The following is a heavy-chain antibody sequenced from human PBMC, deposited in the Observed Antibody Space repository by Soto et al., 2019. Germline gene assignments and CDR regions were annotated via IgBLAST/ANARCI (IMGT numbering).Heavy chain of an antibody. J-gene: IGHJ6*02. CDR1: GGTFRNSA. CDR2: IMPIFRTP. V-gene: IGHV1-69*12. D-gene: IGHD1-1*01. Sequence: QVQLEQSGAEVKKPGSSVKVSCKASGGTFRNSAFSWVRQAPGQGLEWMGGIMPIFRTPDYAQKFQGRVTITADESTSTTYMELNGLRSDDTAVYYCARDNDRPQLGGHYYYILDVWGHGTAVTVSS. CDR3: ARDNDRPQLGGHYYYILDV.